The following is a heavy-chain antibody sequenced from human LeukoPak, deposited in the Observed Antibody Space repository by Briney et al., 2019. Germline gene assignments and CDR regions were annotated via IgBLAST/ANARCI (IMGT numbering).Heavy chain of an antibody. CDR3: TRDRSRAEDD. D-gene: IGHD1-14*01. Sequence: GGSLRLSCAASGFTFSSYSMNWVRQAPGKGLEWVSSISSSSSYIYYADSVKGRFTISRDNAKNSPYLQMNSLRAEDTAVYYCTRDRSRAEDDWGQGTLVTVSS. V-gene: IGHV3-21*01. CDR2: ISSSSSYI. J-gene: IGHJ4*02. CDR1: GFTFSSYS.